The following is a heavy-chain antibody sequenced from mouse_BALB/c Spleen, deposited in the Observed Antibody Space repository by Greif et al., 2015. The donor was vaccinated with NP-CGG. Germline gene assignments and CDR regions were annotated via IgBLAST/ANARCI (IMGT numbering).Heavy chain of an antibody. J-gene: IGHJ4*01. CDR3: TTLYYGNYVYYAMDY. D-gene: IGHD2-1*01. V-gene: IGHV1-69*02. Sequence: QVQLKHSGAELVRPGASVKLSCKASGYTFTSYWINWVKQRPGQGLEWIGDIYPSDSYTNYNQKFKDKATLTVDKSSSTAYMQLSSPTSEDSAVYYCTTLYYGNYVYYAMDYWGQGTSVTVSS. CDR2: IYPSDSYT. CDR1: GYTFTSYW.